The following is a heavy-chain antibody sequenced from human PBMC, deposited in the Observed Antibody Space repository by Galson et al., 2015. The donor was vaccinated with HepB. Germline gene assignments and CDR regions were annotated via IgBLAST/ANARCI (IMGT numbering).Heavy chain of an antibody. D-gene: IGHD3-22*01. CDR1: GFTFSSYW. J-gene: IGHJ4*02. CDR3: AREGSGYYYGDYFDY. Sequence: SLRLSCAASGFTFSSYWMHWVRQAPGKGLVWVSRINSDGSSTSYADSVKGRFTISRDNAKNTLYLQMNSLRAEDTAVYYCAREGSGYYYGDYFDYWGQGTLVTVSS. CDR2: INSDGSST. V-gene: IGHV3-74*01.